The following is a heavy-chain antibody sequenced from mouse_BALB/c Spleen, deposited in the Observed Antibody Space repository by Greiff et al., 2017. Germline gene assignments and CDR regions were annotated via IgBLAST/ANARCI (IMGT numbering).Heavy chain of an antibody. V-gene: IGHV5-17*02. CDR1: GFTFSSFG. D-gene: IGHD2-1*01. CDR2: ISSGSSTI. J-gene: IGHJ3*01. Sequence: EVKVEESGGGLVQPGGSRKLSCAASGFTFSSFGMHWVRQAPGKRLEWVAYISSGSSTIYYADTVKGRFTISRDNPKNTLFLQMTSLRSEDTAMYYCARGVYGNFAWFAYWGQGTLVTVSA. CDR3: ARGVYGNFAWFAY.